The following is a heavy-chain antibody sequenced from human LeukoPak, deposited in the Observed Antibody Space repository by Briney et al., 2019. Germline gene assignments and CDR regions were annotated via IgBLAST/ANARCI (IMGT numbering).Heavy chain of an antibody. Sequence: SGGSLRLSCAASGFTFSSYAMCWVRQAPGKGLEWVSAISGSGGSTYYADSVKGRFTISRDNSKNTLYLQMNSLRAEDTAVYYCAKDIVVVPAAMWGQGTLVTVSS. CDR1: GFTFSSYA. D-gene: IGHD2-2*01. CDR2: ISGSGGST. CDR3: AKDIVVVPAAM. V-gene: IGHV3-23*01. J-gene: IGHJ4*02.